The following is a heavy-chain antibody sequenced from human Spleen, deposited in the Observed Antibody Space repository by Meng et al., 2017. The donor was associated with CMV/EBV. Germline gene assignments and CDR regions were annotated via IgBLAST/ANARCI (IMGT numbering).Heavy chain of an antibody. CDR1: GGSFSGYY. V-gene: IGHV4-34*01. Sequence: SETLSLTCAVYGGSFSGYYWSWIRQPPGKGLEWIGEINHSGSTNYNPSLKSRVTISVDTSKNQFSLKLNSVTAADTAVYYCARVRPRYYHYGMDVWGQGTTVTVSS. CDR3: ARVRPRYYHYGMDV. CDR2: INHSGST. J-gene: IGHJ6*02.